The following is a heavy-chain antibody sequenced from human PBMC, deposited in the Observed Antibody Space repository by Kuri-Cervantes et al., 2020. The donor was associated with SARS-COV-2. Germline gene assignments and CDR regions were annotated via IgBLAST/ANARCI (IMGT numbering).Heavy chain of an antibody. CDR3: ARLEWRYDY. CDR1: GGSISSHY. V-gene: IGHV4-59*11. D-gene: IGHD5-12*01. CDR2: IYYSGST. Sequence: SETLSLTCTVSGGSISSHYWSWIRQPPGKGLEWIGYIYYSGSTNYNPSLKSRVTISVDTSKNQFSLKLSSVTAADTAVYFCARLEWRYDYWGQGTLVTVSS. J-gene: IGHJ4*02.